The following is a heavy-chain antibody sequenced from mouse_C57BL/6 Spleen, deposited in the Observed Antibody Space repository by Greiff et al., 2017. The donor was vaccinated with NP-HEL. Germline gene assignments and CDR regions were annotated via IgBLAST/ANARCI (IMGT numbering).Heavy chain of an antibody. CDR1: GYTFTSYT. CDR3: AREGVLPGDY. D-gene: IGHD1-1*01. V-gene: IGHV1-4*01. Sequence: VQLQESGAELARPGASVKMSCKASGYTFTSYTMHWVKQRPGQGLEWIGYINPSSGYTKYNQKFKDKATLTADKSSSTAYMQLSSLTSEDSAVYYCAREGVLPGDYWGQGTSVTVSS. CDR2: INPSSGYT. J-gene: IGHJ4*01.